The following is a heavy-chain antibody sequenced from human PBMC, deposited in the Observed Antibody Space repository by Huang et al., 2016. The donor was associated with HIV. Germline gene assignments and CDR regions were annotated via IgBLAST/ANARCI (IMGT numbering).Heavy chain of an antibody. D-gene: IGHD5-12*01. Sequence: QVQLQESGPGLVKPSQTLSLTCSVSGSSVNSGSYYWSWIRQPAGKGLEWIGHFYSQGTTNCSPDLKSRVTISADTSNNQFSMNLKSVTAADTAVYYCARLTDGYNRFDYWGLGTLITVSS. V-gene: IGHV4-61*09. CDR3: ARLTDGYNRFDY. CDR2: FYSQGTT. J-gene: IGHJ4*02. CDR1: GSSVNSGSYY.